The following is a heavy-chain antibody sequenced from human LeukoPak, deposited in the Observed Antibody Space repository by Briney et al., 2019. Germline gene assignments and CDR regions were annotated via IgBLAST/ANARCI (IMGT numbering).Heavy chain of an antibody. Sequence: PSETLSLTCTVSGGPISSYYWSWIRQPPGKELEWIGYIYYSGSTNYNPSLKSRVTISVDTSKNQFSLKLSSVTAADTAVYYCARADSSSWKDWGQGTLVTVSS. CDR3: ARADSSSWKD. D-gene: IGHD6-13*01. J-gene: IGHJ4*02. V-gene: IGHV4-59*01. CDR2: IYYSGST. CDR1: GGPISSYY.